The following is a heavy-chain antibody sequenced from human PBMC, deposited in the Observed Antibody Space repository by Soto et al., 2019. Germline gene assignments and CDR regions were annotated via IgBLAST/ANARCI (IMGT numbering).Heavy chain of an antibody. D-gene: IGHD6-19*01. V-gene: IGHV3-23*01. CDR3: AKDLGKYSSGWPIDY. Sequence: GGSLRLSCAASGFTFSSYAMSWVRQAPGKGLEWVSAISGSGGSTYYADSVKGRFTISRDNSKNTLYLQMNSLRAEDTAVYYCAKDLGKYSSGWPIDYWGQGTLVTVSS. CDR1: GFTFSSYA. J-gene: IGHJ4*02. CDR2: ISGSGGST.